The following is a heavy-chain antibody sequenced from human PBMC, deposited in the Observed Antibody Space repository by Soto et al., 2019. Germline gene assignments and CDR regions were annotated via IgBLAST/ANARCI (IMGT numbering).Heavy chain of an antibody. CDR3: TRRITSSFDY. CDR1: GFTFSIYN. D-gene: IGHD1-20*01. Sequence: EVQLLESGGGLVQPGGSLRLSCVASGFTFSIYNMNWVRQAPGKGLEWVSVITGSGDYTNYADSVKGRFNISRDNSKNTLYLQMNSLRAEDTAVYFCTRRITSSFDYWGQGTLVTVSS. CDR2: ITGSGDYT. J-gene: IGHJ4*02. V-gene: IGHV3-23*01.